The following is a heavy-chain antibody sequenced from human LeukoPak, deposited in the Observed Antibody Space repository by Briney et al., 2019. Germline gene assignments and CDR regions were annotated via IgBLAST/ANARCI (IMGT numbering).Heavy chain of an antibody. J-gene: IGHJ3*02. V-gene: IGHV6-1*01. D-gene: IGHD5-24*01. CDR3: ARGGQGDGYSADEAFDM. CDR1: GDSVSSNSTA. Sequence: SQTLSLTCAVSGDSVSSNSTACNWIRQSPSRGLEWLGRTYYRSKWYSDYAVSVKSRITINPDTSKNQFSLQLNSVTPEDTAVYYCARGGQGDGYSADEAFDMWGQGTMVTVSS. CDR2: TYYRSKWYS.